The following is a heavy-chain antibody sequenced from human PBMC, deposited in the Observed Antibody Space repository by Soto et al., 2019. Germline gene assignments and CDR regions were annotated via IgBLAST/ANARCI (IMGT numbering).Heavy chain of an antibody. CDR2: ISYDGSNK. Sequence: QVQLVESGGGVVQPGRSLRLSCAASGFTFSSYGMHWVRQAPGKGLEWVAVISYDGSNKYYADSVKGRFTISRDNSKNTLYVQMNSLRADDTAVYYCEKDPRDSSSWYYYYYYAMDVWGQGTTVTVSS. V-gene: IGHV3-30*18. J-gene: IGHJ6*02. CDR3: EKDPRDSSSWYYYYYYAMDV. CDR1: GFTFSSYG. D-gene: IGHD6-13*01.